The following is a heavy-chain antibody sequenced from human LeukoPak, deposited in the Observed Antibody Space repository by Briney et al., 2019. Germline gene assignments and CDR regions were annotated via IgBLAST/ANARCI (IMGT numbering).Heavy chain of an antibody. CDR1: GGSISSGGYY. V-gene: IGHV4-31*03. CDR3: ASTSLVMYYYDSGYFDY. D-gene: IGHD3-22*01. CDR2: IYYSGNT. J-gene: IGHJ4*02. Sequence: SQTLSLTCTVSGGSISSGGYYWNWIRQHPGKGLEWIGYIYYSGNTYYNPSLKSRVTISVDTSKNQFSLKLSSVTAADTAVYYCASTSLVMYYYDSGYFDYWGQGTLVTVSS.